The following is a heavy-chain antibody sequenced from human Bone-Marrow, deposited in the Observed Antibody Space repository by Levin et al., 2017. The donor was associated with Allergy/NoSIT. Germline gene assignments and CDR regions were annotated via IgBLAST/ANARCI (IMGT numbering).Heavy chain of an antibody. CDR2: STSGGTFI. CDR1: GLTLNNYN. D-gene: IGHD2/OR15-2a*01. V-gene: IGHV3-21*01. CDR3: ARESPFGFGALDL. Sequence: PGGSLRLSCAASGLTLNNYNVNWVRQAPGKGLEWVSSSTSGGTFIHYADSVKGRFTISRDNAKNSLFLQMNSLRVEDTAVYFCARESPFGFGALDLWGQGTMVTVSS. J-gene: IGHJ3*01.